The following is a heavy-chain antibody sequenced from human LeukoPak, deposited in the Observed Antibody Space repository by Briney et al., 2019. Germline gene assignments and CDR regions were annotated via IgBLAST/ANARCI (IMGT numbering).Heavy chain of an antibody. D-gene: IGHD3-22*01. CDR3: ARLPNHDNSGRYLFDH. CDR2: IYPGDSDT. CDR1: GYSFTNYW. V-gene: IGHV5-51*01. J-gene: IGHJ4*02. Sequence: NTGESLKISCKGSGYSFTNYWIGWVRQMPGKGLEWMGIIYPGDSDTRYSPSFQGQVTISADKSISTAYLQWSSLKASDTAMYYCARLPNHDNSGRYLFDHWGQGTLVGVSS.